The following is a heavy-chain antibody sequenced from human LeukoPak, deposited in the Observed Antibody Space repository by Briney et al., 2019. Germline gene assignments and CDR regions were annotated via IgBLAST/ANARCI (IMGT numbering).Heavy chain of an antibody. CDR3: AKDLLYYSGSGSPLEY. CDR2: IYYGGST. Sequence: SETLSLTCTVSGGSLSSSSYYWGWIRQPPGKGLEWIGSIYYGGSTYYNPSLKSRVTISIDTSENQSSLKLSSVTAADTAVYYCAKDLLYYSGSGSPLEYWGQGTLVTVSS. D-gene: IGHD3-10*01. CDR1: GGSLSSSSYY. J-gene: IGHJ4*02. V-gene: IGHV4-39*07.